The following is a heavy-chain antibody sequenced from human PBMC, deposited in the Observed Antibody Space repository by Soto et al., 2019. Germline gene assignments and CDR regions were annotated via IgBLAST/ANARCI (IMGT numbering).Heavy chain of an antibody. CDR1: GFTVSTWY. CDR3: VTDPYSRIAGL. V-gene: IGHV3-66*01. CDR2: IDSGGRT. D-gene: IGHD6-13*01. Sequence: GGSLRLSCTASGFTVSTWYMSWVRRAPGQVMEWVSLIDSGGRTNYADSVKGRFTISRDNSKNTAYLQMNSLRVEDTAVYYCVTDPYSRIAGLWGQGILVTVS. J-gene: IGHJ4*02.